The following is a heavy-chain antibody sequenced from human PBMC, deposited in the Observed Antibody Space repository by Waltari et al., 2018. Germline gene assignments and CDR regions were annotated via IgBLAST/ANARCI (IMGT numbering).Heavy chain of an antibody. CDR3: ARWVGYGDLYFFDS. CDR1: GYSISSGYY. Sequence: QVQLQESGPGLVKHSETLSLTCAVSGYSISSGYYWGWIRQPPGKGLEWIGSIYHSGSTYYNPSLKSRVTISVDTSKNQFSLKLSSVTAADTAVYYCARWVGYGDLYFFDSWGQGTLVTVSS. J-gene: IGHJ4*02. V-gene: IGHV4-38-2*01. D-gene: IGHD4-17*01. CDR2: IYHSGST.